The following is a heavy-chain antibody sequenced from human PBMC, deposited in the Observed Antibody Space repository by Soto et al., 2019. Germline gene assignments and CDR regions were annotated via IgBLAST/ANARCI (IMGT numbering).Heavy chain of an antibody. Sequence: SETLSLTCAVYGGSFSGYYWSWIRQPPGKGLEWIGEINHSGSTNYNPSLKSRVTISVDTSKNQFSLKLRSVTAADTAVYYCARVYSGYDITGYYYYMDVWGKGTTVTVSS. CDR2: INHSGST. CDR1: GGSFSGYY. D-gene: IGHD5-12*01. CDR3: ARVYSGYDITGYYYYMDV. V-gene: IGHV4-34*01. J-gene: IGHJ6*03.